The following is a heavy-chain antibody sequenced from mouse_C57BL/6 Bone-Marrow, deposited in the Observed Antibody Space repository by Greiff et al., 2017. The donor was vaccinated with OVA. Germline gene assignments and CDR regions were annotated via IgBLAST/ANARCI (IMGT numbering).Heavy chain of an antibody. J-gene: IGHJ2*01. CDR3: TRAFDY. CDR2: IRNKANNPAT. Sequence: EVKLEESGGGLVQPGGSMKLSCAASGFTFSDAWMDWVRQSPEKGLEWVAEIRNKANNPATYYAESVKGRFTISRDDSKSSVYLQMNSLRAEDTGIYYCTRAFDYWGQGTTLTVSS. V-gene: IGHV6-6*01. CDR1: GFTFSDAW.